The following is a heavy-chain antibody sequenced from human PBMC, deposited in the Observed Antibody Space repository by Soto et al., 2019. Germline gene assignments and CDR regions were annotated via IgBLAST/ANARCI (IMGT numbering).Heavy chain of an antibody. D-gene: IGHD3-16*01. Sequence: VSVKVSCKASGYTITSYGISWVRQAHGQGLEWMGWISAYNGNTNYAQKLQGRVTMTTDTSTSTAYMELRSLRSDDTAVYYCARLAGLDLRRWFDPWGQGTLVTVSS. CDR3: ARLAGLDLRRWFDP. J-gene: IGHJ5*02. V-gene: IGHV1-18*01. CDR1: GYTITSYG. CDR2: ISAYNGNT.